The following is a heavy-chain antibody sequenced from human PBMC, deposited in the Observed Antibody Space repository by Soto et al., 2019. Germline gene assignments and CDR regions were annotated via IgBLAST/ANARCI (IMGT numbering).Heavy chain of an antibody. Sequence: GASVKVSCKASGGTFSSYAISWVRQAPGQGLEWMGGIIPIFGTANYAQKFQGRVTITADESTSTAYMELSSLRSEDTAVYYCARDRRSIAEAGRFDPWGQGTLLTVSS. D-gene: IGHD6-13*01. J-gene: IGHJ5*02. V-gene: IGHV1-69*13. CDR2: IIPIFGTA. CDR3: ARDRRSIAEAGRFDP. CDR1: GGTFSSYA.